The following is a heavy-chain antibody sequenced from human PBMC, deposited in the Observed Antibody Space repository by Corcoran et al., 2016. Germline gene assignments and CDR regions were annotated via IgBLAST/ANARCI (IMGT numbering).Heavy chain of an antibody. Sequence: EVQLVESGGGLVKPGGSLRLSCAASGFTFSNAWMNWVRQAPGKGLEWVGRIKSKTDGGTTDYAASVKGRFTISRDDSKNTLYLQMNSLKTGDTAVYYCTTEIAILGVVIANWGQGTLVTVSS. D-gene: IGHD3-3*01. CDR3: TTEIAILGVVIAN. CDR1: GFTFSNAW. J-gene: IGHJ4*02. CDR2: IKSKTDGGTT. V-gene: IGHV3-15*07.